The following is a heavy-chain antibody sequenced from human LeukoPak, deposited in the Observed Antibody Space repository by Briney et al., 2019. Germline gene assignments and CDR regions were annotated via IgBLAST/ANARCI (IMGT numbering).Heavy chain of an antibody. V-gene: IGHV6-1*01. CDR1: GDSVSTNSAT. Sequence: SQTLSLTCANSGDSVSTNSATWTWLRQSPSRGLEWLGRTCYRSKWYNDYAVSMKSRITIHPDTSKNQFSLQLNSVTPEDTAVYYCARLVGASWFDSWGQGTLVTVSS. J-gene: IGHJ5*01. CDR3: ARLVGASWFDS. CDR2: TCYRSKWYN. D-gene: IGHD1-26*01.